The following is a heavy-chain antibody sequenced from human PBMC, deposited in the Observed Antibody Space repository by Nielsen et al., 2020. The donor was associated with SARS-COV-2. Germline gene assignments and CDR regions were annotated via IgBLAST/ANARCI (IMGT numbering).Heavy chain of an antibody. V-gene: IGHV3-48*02. Sequence: GESLKISCAASGFTFNFYSMNWIRQAPGKGLEWISYISETGRVIFYADSVKGRLTISRDNTKNSLYLQINSLRDDDSAVYYCARDSRGGSYSSSWYFDLWGQGTLVTASS. J-gene: IGHJ4*02. CDR3: ARDSRGGSYSSSWYFDL. CDR2: ISETGRVI. CDR1: GFTFNFYS. D-gene: IGHD6-13*01.